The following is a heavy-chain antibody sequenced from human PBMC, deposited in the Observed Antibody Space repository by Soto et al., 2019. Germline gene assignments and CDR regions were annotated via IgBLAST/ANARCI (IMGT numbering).Heavy chain of an antibody. Sequence: QVQLVQSGAEVKKPGASVKVSCKASGYTLTNYAMHWVRQAPGQRLEWMGWINAGNGNTKYSQKLQGRVTITRDTSGSTAYMELSGLRSEDTAVYYCASFIGGAYGMDVWGQGTTVTVSS. CDR1: GYTLTNYA. CDR2: INAGNGNT. V-gene: IGHV1-3*01. CDR3: ASFIGGAYGMDV. J-gene: IGHJ6*02. D-gene: IGHD2-15*01.